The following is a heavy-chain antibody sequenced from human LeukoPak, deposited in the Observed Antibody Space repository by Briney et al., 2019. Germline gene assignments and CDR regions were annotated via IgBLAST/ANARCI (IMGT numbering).Heavy chain of an antibody. J-gene: IGHJ6*03. CDR3: ARWGIAARPYYYYYYMDV. CDR1: GYTFTSYD. CDR2: INPSGGST. V-gene: IGHV1-46*01. D-gene: IGHD6-6*01. Sequence: GASVKVSCKASGYTFTSYDINWVRQAPGQGLEWMGIINPSGGSTSYAQKFQGRVTMTRDMSTSTVYMELSSLRSEDTAVYYCARWGIAARPYYYYYYMDVWGKGTTVTVSS.